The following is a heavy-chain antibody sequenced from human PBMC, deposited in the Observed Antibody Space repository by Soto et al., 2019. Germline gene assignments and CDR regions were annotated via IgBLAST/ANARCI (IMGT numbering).Heavy chain of an antibody. V-gene: IGHV1-18*01. Sequence: ASVKVSCKASGYTFTSYGISWVRQAPGRGLEWMGWISAYNGNTNYAQKLQGRVTMTTDTSTSTAYMELRSLRSDDTAVYYCARDPALGVVVPAAPYYYYGMDVWGQGTTVTVSS. CDR3: ARDPALGVVVPAAPYYYYGMDV. D-gene: IGHD2-2*01. J-gene: IGHJ6*02. CDR1: GYTFTSYG. CDR2: ISAYNGNT.